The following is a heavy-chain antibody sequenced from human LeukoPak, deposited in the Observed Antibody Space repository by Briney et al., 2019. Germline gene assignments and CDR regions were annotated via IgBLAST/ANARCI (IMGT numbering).Heavy chain of an antibody. CDR1: RFTFSSYA. V-gene: IGHV3-23*01. CDR2: ISGSGGST. Sequence: GGSLRLSCAASRFTFSSYAMSWVRQAPGKGLEWVSAISGSGGSTYYADSVKGRFTISRDNSKNTLYLQTNSLRAEDTAVYYCAKVDSSGYTDWYFDLWGRGTLVTVSS. D-gene: IGHD3-22*01. CDR3: AKVDSSGYTDWYFDL. J-gene: IGHJ2*01.